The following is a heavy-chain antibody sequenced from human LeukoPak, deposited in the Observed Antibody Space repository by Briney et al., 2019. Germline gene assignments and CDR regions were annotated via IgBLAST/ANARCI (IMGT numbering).Heavy chain of an antibody. J-gene: IGHJ6*02. D-gene: IGHD2-15*01. CDR2: IYYSGST. V-gene: IGHV4-59*08. Sequence: SETLSLTCTVSGGSISSYYWSWIRQPPGKGLEWIGYIYYSGSTNYTPSLKSRVTISVDTSKNQFSLKLSSVTAADTAVYYCARLPTYCSGGSCYYYYYGMDVWGQGTTVTVSS. CDR1: GGSISSYY. CDR3: ARLPTYCSGGSCYYYYYGMDV.